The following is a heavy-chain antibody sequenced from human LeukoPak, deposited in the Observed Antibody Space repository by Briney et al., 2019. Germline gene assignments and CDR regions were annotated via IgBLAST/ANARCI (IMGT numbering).Heavy chain of an antibody. D-gene: IGHD3-3*01. Sequence: EASVKVSCKASGYTFTGYYMHWVRQAPGQGLEWMGWINPNSGGTNYAQKFQGRVTMTRDTSISTAYMELNRLRSDDTAVYYCASNIRFLEWFFDYWGQGTLVTVSS. CDR3: ASNIRFLEWFFDY. CDR1: GYTFTGYY. V-gene: IGHV1-2*02. CDR2: INPNSGGT. J-gene: IGHJ4*02.